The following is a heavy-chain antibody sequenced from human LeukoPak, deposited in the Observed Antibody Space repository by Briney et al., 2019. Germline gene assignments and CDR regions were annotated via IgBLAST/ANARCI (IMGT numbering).Heavy chain of an antibody. V-gene: IGHV3-23*01. CDR3: ARGRHCSGGSCYSFYYYYYMDV. J-gene: IGHJ6*03. CDR1: GFTLSSYA. D-gene: IGHD2-15*01. Sequence: GGSLRLSCAASGFTLSSYAMSWVRQAPGKGLEWVSAISVSGNTYHADSVKGRFTISRDNSKNTLYLQMNSLRAEDTAVYYCARGRHCSGGSCYSFYYYYYMDVWGKGTTVTVSS. CDR2: ISVSGNT.